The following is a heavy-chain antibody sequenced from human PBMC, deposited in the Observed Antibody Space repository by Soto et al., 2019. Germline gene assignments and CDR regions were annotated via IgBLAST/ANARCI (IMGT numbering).Heavy chain of an antibody. CDR2: ISSSGGST. CDR3: AKDLGGMVWGGDYYYYYGMDV. J-gene: IGHJ6*02. CDR1: GFTFSSYA. V-gene: IGHV3-23*01. D-gene: IGHD2-8*01. Sequence: GGSLRLSCAASGFTFSSYAMSWVRQAPGKGLEWVSAISSSGGSTYYADSVKGRFTISRDNAKNTLYLQMNSLRAEDTAVYYCAKDLGGMVWGGDYYYYYGMDVWGQGTTVTVSS.